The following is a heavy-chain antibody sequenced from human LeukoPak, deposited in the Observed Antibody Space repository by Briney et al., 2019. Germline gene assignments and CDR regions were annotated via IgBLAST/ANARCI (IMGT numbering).Heavy chain of an antibody. V-gene: IGHV3-21*06. Sequence: GGSPRLSCAASGFTFSDYTMNWVRQAPGKGLELVSSISTSSSYIYFADSVRGRFTISRDNAKNSLYLQMNSLRAEDTAVYYCARGAYGSGTSLGYWGPGTLVTVSS. J-gene: IGHJ4*02. CDR2: ISTSSSYI. CDR3: ARGAYGSGTSLGY. D-gene: IGHD3-10*01. CDR1: GFTFSDYT.